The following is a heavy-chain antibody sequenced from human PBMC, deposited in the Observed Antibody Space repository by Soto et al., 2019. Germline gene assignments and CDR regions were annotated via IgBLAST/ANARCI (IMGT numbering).Heavy chain of an antibody. CDR1: GFSPSTRGLG. CDR3: AKVGYSYGFNWFDP. J-gene: IGHJ5*02. Sequence: SGPTLVNPTQTLPLTCTFSGFSPSTRGLGVGWIRQPPGKALEWLALISWNDDKRYSPSLKSRLTITKDTSKNQGVLTMTNMDPVDTATYYCAKVGYSYGFNWFDPWGQGTLVTVSS. V-gene: IGHV2-5*01. CDR2: ISWNDDK. D-gene: IGHD5-18*01.